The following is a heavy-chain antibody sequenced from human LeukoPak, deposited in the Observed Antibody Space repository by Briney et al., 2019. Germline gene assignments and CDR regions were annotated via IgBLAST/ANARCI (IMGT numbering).Heavy chain of an antibody. CDR3: ARVSSSWYQDWYFDL. CDR1: GGSFSGYY. J-gene: IGHJ2*01. Sequence: SETLSLTCAVYGGSFSGYYWSWIRQPAGKGLEWIGRIDTSGNTNYKSSLKSRVTMSVDTSKNQFSLKLNSVTAADTAVYYCARVSSSWYQDWYFDLWGRGTLVTVSS. D-gene: IGHD6-13*01. V-gene: IGHV4-59*10. CDR2: IDTSGNT.